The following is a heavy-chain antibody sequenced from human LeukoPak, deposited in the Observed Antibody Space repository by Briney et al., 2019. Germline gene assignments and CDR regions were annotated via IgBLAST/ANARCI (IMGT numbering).Heavy chain of an antibody. D-gene: IGHD6-6*01. Sequence: PSGTLSLTCTVSGGSISSYYWSWIRQPAGKGLEWIGRIYTSGSTNYNPSLKSRVTMSVDTSKNQFSLKLSSVTAADTAVYYCARSEQLAPRYYYYMDVWGKGTTVTVSS. J-gene: IGHJ6*03. CDR3: ARSEQLAPRYYYYMDV. V-gene: IGHV4-4*07. CDR1: GGSISSYY. CDR2: IYTSGST.